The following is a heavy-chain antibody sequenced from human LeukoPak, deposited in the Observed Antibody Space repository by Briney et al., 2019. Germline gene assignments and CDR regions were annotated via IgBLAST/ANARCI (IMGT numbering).Heavy chain of an antibody. V-gene: IGHV1-69*06. Sequence: VASVKVSCKAAGGTFSSYAISWGRQDPGEGVEWMGGIIPIFGTANYAQKFQGRVTITADKSTSTAYMELSSLRSEDTAVYYCARRLRYFDQWGQGTLVTVSS. CDR2: IIPIFGTA. D-gene: IGHD5/OR15-5a*01. J-gene: IGHJ4*02. CDR3: ARRLRYFDQ. CDR1: GGTFSSYA.